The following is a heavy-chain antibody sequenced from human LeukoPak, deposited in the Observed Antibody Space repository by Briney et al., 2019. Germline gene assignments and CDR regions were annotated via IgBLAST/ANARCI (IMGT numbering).Heavy chain of an antibody. CDR2: ISYDGSNK. D-gene: IGHD6-19*01. V-gene: IGHV3-30*18. CDR1: GFTFSSYG. J-gene: IGHJ4*02. Sequence: PGGSLRLSCAASGFTFSSYGMHWVRQAPGKGLEWVAVISYDGSNKYYADSVKGRFTISRDNSKNTLYLQMNSLRAEDTAVYYCAKGFYSSGFSFDCWGQGTLVTVSS. CDR3: AKGFYSSGFSFDC.